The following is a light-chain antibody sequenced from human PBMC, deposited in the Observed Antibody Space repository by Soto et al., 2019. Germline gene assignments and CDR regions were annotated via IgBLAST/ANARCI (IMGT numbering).Light chain of an antibody. J-gene: IGKJ1*01. CDR2: GAS. Sequence: EIVMTQSPATLSVSPGEKATLSCRASQSVTSYLAGYQQTPGQAPRLLIQGASARATDVPARFSGSGSGTEFTLTISSLQSEDFAVYYCQQYSNWPWTFGQGTKVEI. V-gene: IGKV3-15*01. CDR3: QQYSNWPWT. CDR1: QSVTSY.